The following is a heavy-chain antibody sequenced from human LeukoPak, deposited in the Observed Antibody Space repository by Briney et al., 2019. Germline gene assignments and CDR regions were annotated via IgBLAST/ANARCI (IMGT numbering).Heavy chain of an antibody. J-gene: IGHJ4*02. Sequence: ASVKVSCKTSGYTFTGYYLHWVRQAPGQGLEWMGWINPNSGGTNYAQKFQGRVTMTRDTSITTVYMELSSLTSDDTGVYYCSRAPGYSAYGLPFDFWGQGTQVAVSS. CDR3: SRAPGYSAYGLPFDF. D-gene: IGHD5-12*01. CDR1: GYTFTGYY. V-gene: IGHV1-2*02. CDR2: INPNSGGT.